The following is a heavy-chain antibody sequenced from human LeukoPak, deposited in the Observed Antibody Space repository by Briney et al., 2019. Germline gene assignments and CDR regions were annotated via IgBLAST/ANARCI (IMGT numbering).Heavy chain of an antibody. V-gene: IGHV4-39*07. Sequence: SETLSLTFTVSGGSISSSSYYWGWIRQPPGKGLEWIGSIYYSGSTYYNPSLKSRVTISVDTSKNQFSLKLSSVTAADTAVYYCAREPAYCGGDCLNAFDIWGQGTMVTVSS. J-gene: IGHJ3*02. CDR3: AREPAYCGGDCLNAFDI. CDR1: GGSISSSSYY. D-gene: IGHD2-21*02. CDR2: IYYSGST.